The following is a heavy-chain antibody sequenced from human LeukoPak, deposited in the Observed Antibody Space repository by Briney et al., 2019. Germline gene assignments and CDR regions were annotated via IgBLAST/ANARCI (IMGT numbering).Heavy chain of an antibody. CDR3: ARVEIAVAGSPFDY. J-gene: IGHJ4*02. Sequence: SETLSLTCTVSGGSISRGRYYWDWIRQPPGKGLEWIGSIYYSGSTYYNPSLKSRVTISVDTSKNQFSLKLSSVTAADTAVYYCARVEIAVAGSPFDYWGQGTLVTVSS. CDR2: IYYSGST. CDR1: GGSISRGRYY. V-gene: IGHV4-39*07. D-gene: IGHD6-19*01.